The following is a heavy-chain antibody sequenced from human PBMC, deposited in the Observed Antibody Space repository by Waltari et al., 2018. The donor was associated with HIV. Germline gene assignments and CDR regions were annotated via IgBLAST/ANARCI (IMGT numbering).Heavy chain of an antibody. J-gene: IGHJ6*02. CDR1: AETFNSYA. Sequence: QDQLVQSGAEVRKPGSSVKVSCKASAETFNSYALNWVRQAPGQGPEWLGRIIPALGSTNYAPRLRGRVTITADKSTTTAYMELSRLTSEDTAVYFCARAGLRQLGRPYYYGLDVWGQGTTVTVSS. D-gene: IGHD6-6*01. V-gene: IGHV1-69*04. CDR3: ARAGLRQLGRPYYYGLDV. CDR2: IIPALGST.